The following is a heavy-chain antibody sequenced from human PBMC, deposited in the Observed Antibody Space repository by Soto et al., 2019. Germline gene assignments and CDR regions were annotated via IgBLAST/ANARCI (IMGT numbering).Heavy chain of an antibody. CDR2: IYSGGSA. J-gene: IGHJ4*02. D-gene: IGHD5-18*01. CDR1: GFTVSSNY. CDR3: ARHGYSYGGGYFDY. Sequence: EVQSVESGGGLVQPGGSLRLSCAASGFTVSSNYMSWVRQAPGKGLEWVSVIYSGGSAYYADSVKGRFTISRDNSKNTRYLQMNSLRAEDTAVYYCARHGYSYGGGYFDYWGQGTLVTVSS. V-gene: IGHV3-66*04.